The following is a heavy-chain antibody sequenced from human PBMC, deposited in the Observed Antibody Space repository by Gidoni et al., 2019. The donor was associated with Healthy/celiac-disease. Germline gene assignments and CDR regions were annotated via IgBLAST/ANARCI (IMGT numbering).Heavy chain of an antibody. CDR1: GFTFSRYG. J-gene: IGHJ1*01. CDR3: AKEPYCGGDCYQGYFQH. V-gene: IGHV3-30*18. Sequence: QVQLMESGGGVVQPGRSLGLPCEAAGFTFSRYGMHWVRQAPGKGLELVAVISYDGSNKYYADSVKGRFTISRDNSKNTLYLQMNSLRAEYTAVYYCAKEPYCGGDCYQGYFQHWGQGTLVTVSS. CDR2: ISYDGSNK. D-gene: IGHD2-21*01.